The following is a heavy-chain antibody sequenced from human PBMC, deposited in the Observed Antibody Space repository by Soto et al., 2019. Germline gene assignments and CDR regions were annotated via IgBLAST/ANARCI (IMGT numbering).Heavy chain of an antibody. Sequence: SETLSLTGAVSGGSISSSNWWSWVRQRPGKGLEWIGEIYHSGSTNYNPSLKSRVTISVDKSKNQFSLKLSSVTAADTAVYYCARVGESLSRGNYYYGMDVWGQGTTVTVSS. CDR1: GGSISSSNW. CDR3: ARVGESLSRGNYYYGMDV. CDR2: IYHSGST. D-gene: IGHD3-3*01. V-gene: IGHV4-4*02. J-gene: IGHJ6*02.